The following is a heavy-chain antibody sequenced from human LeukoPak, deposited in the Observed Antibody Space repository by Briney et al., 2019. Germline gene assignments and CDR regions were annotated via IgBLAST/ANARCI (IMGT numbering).Heavy chain of an antibody. CDR2: ISDSGGST. CDR3: AKDRSMILEWLTDY. CDR1: GFTFSSYA. J-gene: IGHJ4*02. D-gene: IGHD3-3*01. Sequence: GGSLRLSCAASGFTFSSYAMSWFRQAPGKGLEWVSFISDSGGSTYYADSVKGRFTISRDNSKNTLYLQMNSLRAEDTAVYYCAKDRSMILEWLTDYWGQGTLVTVSS. V-gene: IGHV3-23*01.